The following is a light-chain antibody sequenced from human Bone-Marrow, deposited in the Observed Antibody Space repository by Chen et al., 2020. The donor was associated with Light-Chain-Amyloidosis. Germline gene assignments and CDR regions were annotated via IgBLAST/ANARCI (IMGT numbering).Light chain of an antibody. J-gene: IGLJ3*02. CDR1: NIGSTS. V-gene: IGLV3-21*02. CDR2: DDS. CDR3: QVWDRSSDRPV. Sequence: SYVLTQPSSVSVAPGQTATIARGGNNIGSTSVRWYQQTPGQAPLLVVYDDSDRPAGIPERLEGANAGNTATLTSSRVEAGDEADYYWQVWDRSSDRPVFGGGTKLTVL.